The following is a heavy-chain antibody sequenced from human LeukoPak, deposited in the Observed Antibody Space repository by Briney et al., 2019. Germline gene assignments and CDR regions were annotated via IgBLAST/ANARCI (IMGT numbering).Heavy chain of an antibody. CDR1: GGTFSSYA. V-gene: IGHV1-69*04. CDR2: IIPILGIA. CDR3: ARDSPYYDILTGHDLYYYYYGMDV. Sequence: SVKVSCKASGGTFSSYAIGWVRQAPGQGLEWMGRIIPILGIANYAQKFQGRVTITADKSTSTAYMELSSLRSEDTAVYYCARDSPYYDILTGHDLYYYYYGMDVWGQGTTVTVSS. D-gene: IGHD3-9*01. J-gene: IGHJ6*02.